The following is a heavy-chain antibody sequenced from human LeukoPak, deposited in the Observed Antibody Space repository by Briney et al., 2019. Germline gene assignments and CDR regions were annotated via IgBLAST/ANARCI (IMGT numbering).Heavy chain of an antibody. V-gene: IGHV1-69*13. J-gene: IGHJ3*02. CDR3: ARHRAARTLHDAFDI. Sequence: SVKVSCKASGGTFSSYAISWVRQAPGQGLEWMGGIIPIFGTANYAQKFQGRVTITADESTGTAYMELSSLRSEDTAVYYCARHRAARTLHDAFDIWGQGTMVTVSS. CDR2: IIPIFGTA. CDR1: GGTFSSYA. D-gene: IGHD6-6*01.